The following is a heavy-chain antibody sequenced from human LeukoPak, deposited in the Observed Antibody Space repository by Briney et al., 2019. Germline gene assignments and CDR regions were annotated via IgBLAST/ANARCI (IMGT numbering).Heavy chain of an antibody. V-gene: IGHV3-66*01. CDR1: GFTVSSNY. CDR3: ARDRFPTAAGPYYYYYGMDV. D-gene: IGHD6-13*01. Sequence: GGSLRLSCAASGFTVSSNYMSWVRQAPGKGLEWVSYINSGGSTYYADSVKGRFTISRDNSKNTLYLQMNSLRAEDTAVYYCARDRFPTAAGPYYYYYGMDVWGQGTTVTVSS. J-gene: IGHJ6*02. CDR2: INSGGST.